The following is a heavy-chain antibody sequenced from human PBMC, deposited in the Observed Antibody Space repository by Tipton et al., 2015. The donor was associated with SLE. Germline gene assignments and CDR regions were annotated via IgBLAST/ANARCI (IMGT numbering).Heavy chain of an antibody. CDR3: VRDSPSSGYFSGYYFDQ. D-gene: IGHD3-22*01. J-gene: IGHJ4*02. V-gene: IGHV3-11*01. CDR2: ISSSGSTT. Sequence: SLRLSCAASGFTFSDYYMSWIRQAPGKGLEWVSYISSSGSTTYYADSVRGRFTISRDNTKNSLYLQMNSLGAEDTAVYYCVRDSPSSGYFSGYYFDQWGQGTLVTVSS. CDR1: GFTFSDYY.